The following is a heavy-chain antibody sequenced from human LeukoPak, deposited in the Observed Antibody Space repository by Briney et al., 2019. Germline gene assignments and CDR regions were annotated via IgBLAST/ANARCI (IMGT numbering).Heavy chain of an antibody. CDR3: AQGYLSGWYPS. D-gene: IGHD6-19*01. CDR1: GFSVSNSG. CDR2: ISVDGKTA. J-gene: IGHJ5*02. Sequence: GSLRLSCVVSGFSVSNSGMSWVRQAPGKGLDWISAISVDGKTAYYADSVKGRFIISRDNSKNTLYLQLSGLRVEDTAVYYCAQGYLSGWYPSWGQGSMVSVSS. V-gene: IGHV3-23*01.